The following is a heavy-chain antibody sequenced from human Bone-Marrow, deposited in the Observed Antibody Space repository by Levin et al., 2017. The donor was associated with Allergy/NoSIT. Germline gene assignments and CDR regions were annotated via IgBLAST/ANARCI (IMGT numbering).Heavy chain of an antibody. CDR1: GGSISSSSYS. Sequence: SETLSLTCTVSGGSISSSSYSWDWIRQPPGKGLEWIGSIYYSGSTYYNPSLQSRVTISVDTSKNQFSLKLSSVTAADTAVYYCARRSDGRDDYGDFIDYWGQGTLVTVSS. J-gene: IGHJ4*02. D-gene: IGHD4-17*01. CDR3: ARRSDGRDDYGDFIDY. CDR2: IYYSGST. V-gene: IGHV4-39*01.